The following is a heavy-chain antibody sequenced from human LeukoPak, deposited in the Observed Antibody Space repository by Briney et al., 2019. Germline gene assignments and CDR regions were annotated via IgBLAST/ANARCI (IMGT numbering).Heavy chain of an antibody. Sequence: SXTLSXTCTVSGGSISSSSYYWGWIRQPPGTGLEWIGSIYYSGSTYYNPSLKSRVTISVDTSKNQFSLKLSSVTAADTAVYYCARRDCGGDCWAAFDIWGQGTMVTVSS. D-gene: IGHD2-21*02. J-gene: IGHJ3*02. CDR3: ARRDCGGDCWAAFDI. CDR2: IYYSGST. V-gene: IGHV4-39*07. CDR1: GGSISSSSYY.